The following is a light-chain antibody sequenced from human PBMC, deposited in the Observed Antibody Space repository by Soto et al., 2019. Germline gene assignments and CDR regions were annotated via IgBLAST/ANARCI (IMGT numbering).Light chain of an antibody. J-gene: IGLJ2*01. CDR1: SSDVGSYNL. CDR3: CSYAGSSTVV. Sequence: QSALTQPASVSGSPGQSITISCTGTSSDVGSYNLVSWYQHHPGKVPKVMIYEDSSRPSGVSNRFSGSKSGNTASLTISGLQAEDEADYYCCSYAGSSTVVFGGGTKLTVL. V-gene: IGLV2-23*01. CDR2: EDS.